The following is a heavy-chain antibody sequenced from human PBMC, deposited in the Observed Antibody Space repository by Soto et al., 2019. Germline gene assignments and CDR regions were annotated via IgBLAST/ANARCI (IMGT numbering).Heavy chain of an antibody. V-gene: IGHV3-23*01. CDR3: AKDNYDIFPYYGMDV. CDR1: GFTFSSYA. D-gene: IGHD3-9*01. CDR2: ISCSGCST. J-gene: IGHJ6*02. Sequence: PGGALRLSCSASGFTFSSYAISWVRPAPGKGLEWVSAISCSGCSTYYANSLKGRVTISREKSKNTLYLQRNSLRAEDRAVYYCAKDNYDIFPYYGMDVWGQGTTVTVSS.